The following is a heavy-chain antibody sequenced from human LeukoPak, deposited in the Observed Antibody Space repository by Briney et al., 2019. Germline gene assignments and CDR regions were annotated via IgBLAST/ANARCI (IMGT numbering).Heavy chain of an antibody. CDR1: GFSLGIYS. J-gene: IGHJ1*01. CDR3: ARGLSTSCGGGSCYSTGFN. CDR2: ISSSSRYI. Sequence: SGGSLRLSCAVSGFSLGIYSMNWVRQSPGEGLQWVASISSSSRYIYYADSVKGRFTVSRENAKNSLSLQMNSLGAEDTAVYYCARGLSTSCGGGSCYSTGFNWGPGTLVTVSS. V-gene: IGHV3-21*01. D-gene: IGHD2-15*01.